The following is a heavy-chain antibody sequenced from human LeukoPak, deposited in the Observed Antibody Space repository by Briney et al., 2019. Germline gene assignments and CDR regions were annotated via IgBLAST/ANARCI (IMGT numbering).Heavy chain of an antibody. CDR2: ISSSGSYI. D-gene: IGHD5-12*01. J-gene: IGHJ4*02. CDR3: ARGPSGYHNT. Sequence: GGSLRLSCAASRFTYSSYSMNWVRHPPGNGLESVSSISSSGSYIYYADSVKGRFTISRDNSKNTLYLQMNSLRAEDTAVYYCARGPSGYHNTGGQGTLVTVSS. V-gene: IGHV3-21*01. CDR1: RFTYSSYS.